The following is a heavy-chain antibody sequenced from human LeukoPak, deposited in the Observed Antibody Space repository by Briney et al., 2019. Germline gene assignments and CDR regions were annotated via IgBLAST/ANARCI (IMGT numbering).Heavy chain of an antibody. CDR2: IYYSGST. Sequence: SETLSLTCTVSGGSISSGDYYWSWIRQPPGKGLEWIGYIYYSGSTYYSPSLKSRFTISLDTSKNQFSLRLSSVTAADTAVYYCANERSGYYDYWGQGTLVTVSS. V-gene: IGHV4-30-4*08. D-gene: IGHD3-22*01. J-gene: IGHJ4*02. CDR1: GGSISSGDYY. CDR3: ANERSGYYDY.